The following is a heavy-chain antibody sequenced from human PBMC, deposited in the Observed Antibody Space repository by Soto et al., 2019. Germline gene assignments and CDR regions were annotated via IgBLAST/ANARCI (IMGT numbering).Heavy chain of an antibody. Sequence: EVQLVESGGGLAQPGGSLRLSCAASGFTFSGYSVNWVRQAPGKGLEWVSNIWSASNINYADSVKGRFTVSRDNAKNSMSLQMNGLRDEDTAVDYCVRDYSFGFDYWGQGILVTVSS. CDR2: IWSASNI. V-gene: IGHV3-48*02. J-gene: IGHJ4*02. CDR3: VRDYSFGFDY. D-gene: IGHD6-13*01. CDR1: GFTFSGYS.